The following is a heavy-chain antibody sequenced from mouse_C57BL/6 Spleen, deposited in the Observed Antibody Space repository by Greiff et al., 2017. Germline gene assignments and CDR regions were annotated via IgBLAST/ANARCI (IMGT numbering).Heavy chain of an antibody. Sequence: QVQLQQSGAELVKPGASVKISCKASGYTFTDYYINWVKQRPGQGLEWIGKIGPGSGSTYYNEKFKGKATLTADKSSSTAYMQLSSLTSEDSAVYFCARSGDYGSSYEGYFDVWGTGTTVTVSS. CDR1: GYTFTDYY. D-gene: IGHD1-1*01. J-gene: IGHJ1*03. V-gene: IGHV1-77*01. CDR2: IGPGSGST. CDR3: ARSGDYGSSYEGYFDV.